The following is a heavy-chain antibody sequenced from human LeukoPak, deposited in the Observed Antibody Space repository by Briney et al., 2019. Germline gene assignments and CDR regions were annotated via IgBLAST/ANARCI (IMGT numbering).Heavy chain of an antibody. D-gene: IGHD6-13*01. Sequence: GGSLRLSCAASGFTFSSYEMNWVRQAPGKRLEWVSYISSSGSTIYYADSVKGRFTISRDNAKNSLYLQMNSLRAEDTAVYYCALVSSSWYTHGYWGQGTLVTVSS. CDR3: ALVSSSWYTHGY. CDR1: GFTFSSYE. J-gene: IGHJ4*02. V-gene: IGHV3-48*03. CDR2: ISSSGSTI.